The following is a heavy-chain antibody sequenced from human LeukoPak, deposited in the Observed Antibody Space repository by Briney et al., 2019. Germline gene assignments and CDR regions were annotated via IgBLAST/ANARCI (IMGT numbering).Heavy chain of an antibody. Sequence: GGSLRLSCAASGFTFSSYGMHWVRQAPGKGLEWVAVISYDGSNKYYADSVKGRFTISRDNSKNTLYLQMNSLRAEDTAVYYCAKDSRRFPGIGAFDIWGQGTMVTVSS. CDR3: AKDSRRFPGIGAFDI. CDR1: GFTFSSYG. J-gene: IGHJ3*02. V-gene: IGHV3-30*18. CDR2: ISYDGSNK. D-gene: IGHD3-10*01.